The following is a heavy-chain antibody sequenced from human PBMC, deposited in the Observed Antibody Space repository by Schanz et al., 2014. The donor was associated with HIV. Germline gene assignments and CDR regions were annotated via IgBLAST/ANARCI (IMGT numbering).Heavy chain of an antibody. CDR3: AKGQRGMVQGDIDY. CDR1: GGTFTNYA. V-gene: IGHV1-69*01. CDR2: IIPLFGTA. D-gene: IGHD3-10*01. Sequence: QVQLVQSGAEVKKPGSSVKVSCKASGGTFTNYALNWVRQAPGQGLEWMGGIIPLFGTANYAQKFQGRVTITADESTSTAYMELSSLRAEDTAVYYCAKGQRGMVQGDIDYWGQGTLVTVSS. J-gene: IGHJ4*02.